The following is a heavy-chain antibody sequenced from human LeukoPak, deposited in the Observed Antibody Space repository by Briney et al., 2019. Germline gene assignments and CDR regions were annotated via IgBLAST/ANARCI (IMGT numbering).Heavy chain of an antibody. V-gene: IGHV1-18*04. CDR1: GYTFTSYG. J-gene: IGHJ6*04. CDR3: ARDGDGDPYYYYGMDV. D-gene: IGHD4-17*01. CDR2: ISAYNGNT. Sequence: ASVKVSCKASGYTFTSYGISWVRQAPGQGLEWMGWISAYNGNTNYAQKLQGRVTMTTDTSTSTAYMELRSLRSDDTAVYYCARDGDGDPYYYYGMDVWGKGTTVTVSS.